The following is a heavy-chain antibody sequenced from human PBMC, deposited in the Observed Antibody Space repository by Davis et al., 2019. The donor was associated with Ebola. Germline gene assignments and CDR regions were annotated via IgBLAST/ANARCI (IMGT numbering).Heavy chain of an antibody. CDR3: ARTIGSGRGGMDV. J-gene: IGHJ6*02. D-gene: IGHD3-10*01. V-gene: IGHV1-3*01. Sequence: ASVKVSCKASGYTFTSYAMHWVRQAPGQRLEWMGWINAGNGNTKYSQKVQGRVTMTRDTSTTTVYMELRSLISDDTAVYYCARTIGSGRGGMDVWGQGTTVTVSS. CDR1: GYTFTSYA. CDR2: INAGNGNT.